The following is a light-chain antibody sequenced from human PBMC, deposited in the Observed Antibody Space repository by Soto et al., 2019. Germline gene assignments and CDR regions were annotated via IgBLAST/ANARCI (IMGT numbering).Light chain of an antibody. CDR3: HQYGSSGT. CDR2: GAS. CDR1: QSVSNNY. Sequence: EIVFKQSPGTLSLSPGERATLSCRASQSVSNNYLAWYQQKPGQAPRLLIYGASNRATGIPDRFSGSGSGTDFTLTISRLEPEDFPVYYCHQYGSSGTFGQGAKVDIK. J-gene: IGKJ1*01. V-gene: IGKV3-20*01.